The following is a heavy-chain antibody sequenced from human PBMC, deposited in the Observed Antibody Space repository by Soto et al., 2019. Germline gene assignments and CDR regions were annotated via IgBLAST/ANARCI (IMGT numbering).Heavy chain of an antibody. D-gene: IGHD6-19*01. CDR2: LYRSGST. CDR3: VRDPRGVSGLLSDP. Sequence: SETLYLTCGVSGYSISSGCYWGWIRQTPGKGLEWIGSLYRSGSTYYNPSLKSRVTISTDTSKNQFSLKLSSVTAADTALYFCVRDPRGVSGLLSDPWLQGTLVSGS. J-gene: IGHJ5*02. CDR1: GYSISSGCY. V-gene: IGHV4-38-2*02.